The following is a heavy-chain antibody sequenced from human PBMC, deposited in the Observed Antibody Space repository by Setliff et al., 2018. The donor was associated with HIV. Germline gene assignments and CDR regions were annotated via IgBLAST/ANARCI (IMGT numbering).Heavy chain of an antibody. CDR1: GYIMFGYK. J-gene: IGHJ5*02. V-gene: IGHV1-2*06. CDR3: ARSFPLYDNDRGGIRSPRYNWFDP. Sequence: GASVKVSCKAGGYIMFGYKMSWLRQAPGQGLEWIGRISPQNGVAEYAPKFLGRVTMTLDTSINAAYLDLSGLTSDDTAVYYCARSFPLYDNDRGGIRSPRYNWFDPWGQGTLVTVS. CDR2: ISPQNGVA. D-gene: IGHD3-10*02.